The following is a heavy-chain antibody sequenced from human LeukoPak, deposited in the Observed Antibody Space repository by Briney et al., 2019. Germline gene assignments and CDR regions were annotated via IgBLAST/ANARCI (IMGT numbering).Heavy chain of an antibody. V-gene: IGHV3-7*01. D-gene: IGHD6-19*01. CDR1: GFTFSSYW. Sequence: PGGSLRLSCAASGFTFSSYWMSWVRQAPGKGLEWVANIKQDGSVIHYVDSVKGRFTISRDSAKNSLYLQMNSLRPEDTAVYYCARVDQYNCGWWDYWGQGTLVTVSS. J-gene: IGHJ4*02. CDR2: IKQDGSVI. CDR3: ARVDQYNCGWWDY.